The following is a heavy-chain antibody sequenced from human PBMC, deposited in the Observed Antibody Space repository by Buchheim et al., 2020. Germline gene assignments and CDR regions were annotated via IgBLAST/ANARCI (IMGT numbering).Heavy chain of an antibody. J-gene: IGHJ4*02. D-gene: IGHD4-17*01. V-gene: IGHV3-23*01. CDR2: ISGSGGVT. CDR1: GFTFSTYA. Sequence: EVQLLESGGGLVQPGESLSLSCAASGFTFSTYAMTWVRQAPGKGLEWISIISGSGGVTDYADSVKGRFTISRDNSKNIMYLQMNSLRAEDTAVYYCAKGDYETDYWGQGTL. CDR3: AKGDYETDY.